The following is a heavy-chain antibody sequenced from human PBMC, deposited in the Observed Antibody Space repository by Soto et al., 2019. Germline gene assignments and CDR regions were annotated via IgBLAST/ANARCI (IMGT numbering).Heavy chain of an antibody. D-gene: IGHD2-8*01. V-gene: IGHV4-59*01. J-gene: IGHJ6*03. Sequence: SETLSLTCTVSGGSISSYYWSWIRQPPGKGLEWIGYIYYSGSTNYNPSLKSRVTISVDTSKNQFSLKLSSVTAADTAVYYCARRRLYSDYYYMDVWGKGTTVTVS. CDR3: ARRRLYSDYYYMDV. CDR2: IYYSGST. CDR1: GGSISSYY.